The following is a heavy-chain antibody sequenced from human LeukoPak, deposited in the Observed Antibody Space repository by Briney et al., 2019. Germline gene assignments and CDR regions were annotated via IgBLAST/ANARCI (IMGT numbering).Heavy chain of an antibody. D-gene: IGHD3-22*01. J-gene: IGHJ4*02. CDR2: VSSSGSTI. CDR1: GFTFSDYY. V-gene: IGHV3-11*01. Sequence: PGGSLRLSCAASGFTFSDYYMSWIRQAPGKGLEWVSYVSSSGSTIYYADSVKGRFTISRDNAKNSPYLQMNSLRAEDTAVYYCARDRYYDSSGLPAYWGQGTLVTVSS. CDR3: ARDRYYDSSGLPAY.